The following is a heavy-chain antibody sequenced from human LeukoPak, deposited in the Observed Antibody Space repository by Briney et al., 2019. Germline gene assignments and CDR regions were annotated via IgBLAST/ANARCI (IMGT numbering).Heavy chain of an antibody. CDR1: GYSISSGYY. V-gene: IGHV4-38-2*02. CDR3: ARDSAEPYYYDY. J-gene: IGHJ4*02. D-gene: IGHD1-26*01. CDR2: IYHSGST. Sequence: PSETLSLTCTVSGYSISSGYYWGWIRQPPGKGLEWIGSIYHSGSTYYNPSLKSRVTISVDTSKNQFSLKLSSVTAADTAVYYCARDSAEPYYYDYWGQGTLVTVSS.